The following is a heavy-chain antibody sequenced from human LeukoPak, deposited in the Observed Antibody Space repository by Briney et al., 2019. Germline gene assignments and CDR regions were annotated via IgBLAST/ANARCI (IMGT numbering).Heavy chain of an antibody. J-gene: IGHJ4*02. CDR3: ARADRSITMIVADHDY. CDR1: GFTFTDYY. D-gene: IGHD3-22*01. Sequence: GASVKVSCKASGFTFTDYYIHWVRQAPGQGLEWMGWINTNTGNPTYAQGFTGRFVFSLDTSVSTAYLQISSLKAEDTAVYYCARADRSITMIVADHDYWGQGTLVTVSS. V-gene: IGHV7-4-1*02. CDR2: INTNTGNP.